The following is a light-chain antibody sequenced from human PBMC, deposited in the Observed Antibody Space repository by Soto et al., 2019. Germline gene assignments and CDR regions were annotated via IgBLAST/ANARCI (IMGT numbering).Light chain of an antibody. CDR1: QTISGY. V-gene: IGKV1-39*01. Sequence: DIQMTQSPSSLSASVGARVRVTCVASQTISGYLNWYQQKPGQAPKLLIYAASSLQSGVPSRFSGSGAGADFTLTISSLQPEDFATYYCQQSYSIPLTFGGGTKVDIK. J-gene: IGKJ4*01. CDR3: QQSYSIPLT. CDR2: AAS.